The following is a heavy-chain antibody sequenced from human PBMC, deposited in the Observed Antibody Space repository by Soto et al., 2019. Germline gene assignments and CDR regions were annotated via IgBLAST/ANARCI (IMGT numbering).Heavy chain of an antibody. D-gene: IGHD5-12*01. J-gene: IGHJ4*02. Sequence: EVQLLQSGGGLVQPGGSLRLSCAASGFTFTSYSITWVRQTPGKGLEWVAAVNPGGYRTYYADSVKGRFTISRDNSNKTLYLQINSLRAEDTAVYYCAKDLRAGSGYDFDYRDQGTLVTVSS. V-gene: IGHV3-23*01. CDR3: AKDLRAGSGYDFDY. CDR2: VNPGGYRT. CDR1: GFTFTSYS.